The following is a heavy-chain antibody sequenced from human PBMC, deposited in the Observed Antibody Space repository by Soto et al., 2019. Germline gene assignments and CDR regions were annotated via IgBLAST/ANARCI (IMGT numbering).Heavy chain of an antibody. J-gene: IGHJ6*02. V-gene: IGHV1-69*01. Sequence: QVQLVQSGAEVKKPGSSVKVSCQASGGSFSDYAISWVRQAPGQGLEWMGGIIPMLGIADNAQKFQGRVIITADEYTSTVYMELSRLRSEETAVYYCARYGDYYDSSGFQRDYHYYGMDVWGQGTTVTVAS. CDR3: ARYGDYYDSSGFQRDYHYYGMDV. CDR1: GGSFSDYA. CDR2: IIPMLGIA. D-gene: IGHD3-22*01.